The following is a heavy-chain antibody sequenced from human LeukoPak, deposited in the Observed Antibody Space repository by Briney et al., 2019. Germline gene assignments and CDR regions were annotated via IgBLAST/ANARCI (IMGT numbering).Heavy chain of an antibody. D-gene: IGHD3-22*01. J-gene: IGHJ2*01. CDR1: GFTFSRYD. Sequence: GGSLRLSCAASGFTFSRYDVHWVGQDTGKRMEWVSAIDTTGGTYYPGSVKGRFTISGENAKNSLYLQINSLRARDTVVYYCARGGANYSDISAYGYFDLWGRGTLVTVSS. CDR3: ARGGANYSDISAYGYFDL. V-gene: IGHV3-13*04. CDR2: IDTTGGT.